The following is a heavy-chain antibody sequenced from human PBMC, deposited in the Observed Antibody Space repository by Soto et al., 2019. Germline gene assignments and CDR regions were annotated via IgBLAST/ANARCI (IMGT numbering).Heavy chain of an antibody. CDR1: GGSISSYY. Sequence: TLSLTCTVSGGSISSYYWTWIRQPPGKGLEWIGYIYYSGSPNYNPSLKSRVSISVDTSKNQFSLKLSSVTAADTAVYYCARNRDGYNPYCFDYWGQGTLVTV. J-gene: IGHJ4*02. D-gene: IGHD5-12*01. V-gene: IGHV4-59*01. CDR2: IYYSGSP. CDR3: ARNRDGYNPYCFDY.